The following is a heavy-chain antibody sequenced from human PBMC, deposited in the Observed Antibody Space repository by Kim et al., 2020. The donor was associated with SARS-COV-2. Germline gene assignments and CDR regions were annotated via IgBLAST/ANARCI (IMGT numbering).Heavy chain of an antibody. D-gene: IGHD2-15*01. CDR1: GYTFTGYY. CDR3: ARVRGAYCSGGSCYLEADAFDI. J-gene: IGHJ3*02. Sequence: ASVKVSCKASGYTFTGYYMHWVRQAPGQGLEWMGWINPNSGGTNYAQKFQGWVTMTRDTSISTAYMELSRLRSDDTAVYYCARVRGAYCSGGSCYLEADAFDIWGQGTMVTVSS. CDR2: INPNSGGT. V-gene: IGHV1-2*04.